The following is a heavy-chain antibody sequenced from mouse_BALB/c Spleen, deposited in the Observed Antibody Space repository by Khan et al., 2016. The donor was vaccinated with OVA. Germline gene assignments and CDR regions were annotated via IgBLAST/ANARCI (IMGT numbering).Heavy chain of an antibody. CDR1: GFSLTGYG. J-gene: IGHJ4*01. CDR3: ARAYYANYRESMDY. V-gene: IGHV2-6-7*01. Sequence: QVQLKESGPGLVAPSQSLSITCTVSGFSLTGYGVNWVRQPPGKGLEWLGMIWGDGSTEYNSALKSRLSITKDNSKSQVFLKMNSLQTDDTARYYCARAYYANYRESMDYWGQGNSVTVSS. CDR2: IWGDGST. D-gene: IGHD2-10*01.